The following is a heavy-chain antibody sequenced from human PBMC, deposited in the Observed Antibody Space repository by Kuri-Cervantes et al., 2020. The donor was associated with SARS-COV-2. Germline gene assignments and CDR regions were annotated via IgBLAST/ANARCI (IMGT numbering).Heavy chain of an antibody. Sequence: LSLTCAASGFTFSSNAMTWVRQAPGKGLEWVSGISGSGRSTYYADSVKGRFTISRDNSKNTLHLQVNSLRAEDTAVYYCAKGWNSLDPWGQGTLVTVSS. V-gene: IGHV3-23*01. D-gene: IGHD1-1*01. J-gene: IGHJ5*02. CDR2: ISGSGRST. CDR1: GFTFSSNA. CDR3: AKGWNSLDP.